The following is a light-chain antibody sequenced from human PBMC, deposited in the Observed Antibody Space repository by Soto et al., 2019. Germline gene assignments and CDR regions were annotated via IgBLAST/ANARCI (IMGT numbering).Light chain of an antibody. CDR3: QAWDSSTVV. V-gene: IGLV3-1*01. CDR1: TLGDKY. J-gene: IGLJ2*01. CDR2: QDS. Sequence: SYELTQPPSVSVSPGQTASITCSGDTLGDKYACWYQQKPGQSPVLVIYQDSKRPSGIPERFSGSNSGNTATLTIRGTQAMDEADYYCQAWDSSTVVFGGGTKLTVL.